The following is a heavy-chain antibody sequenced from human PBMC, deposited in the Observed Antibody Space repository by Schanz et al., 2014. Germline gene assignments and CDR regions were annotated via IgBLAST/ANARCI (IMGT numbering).Heavy chain of an antibody. J-gene: IGHJ4*02. V-gene: IGHV1-46*01. CDR3: ARARYTGYDCSGY. Sequence: QVQLVQSGAEVRKPGASVKVFCKASGYTFTTYYFYWVRQAPGQGLEWMGIINPIGGSTTYAQKFQGRVTMTRDASTSTAFMELSGLTSDDTATYFCARARYTGYDCSGYWGQGTLLIVSS. CDR2: INPIGGST. CDR1: GYTFTTYY. D-gene: IGHD5-12*01.